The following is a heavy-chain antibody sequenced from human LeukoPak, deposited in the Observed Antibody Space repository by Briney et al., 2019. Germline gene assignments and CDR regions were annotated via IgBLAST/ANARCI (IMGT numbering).Heavy chain of an antibody. D-gene: IGHD1/OR15-1a*01. Sequence: PSETLSLTCAVAGVPVNDFHWSWIRQSPGRRLEWLGWISDSGTTNYNPSFRSRLAISADTSKSQLSLELTSVTAADTAVYYCARHVEHAAYFRYWGQGSLVTVSS. V-gene: IGHV4-59*08. CDR2: ISDSGTT. CDR3: ARHVEHAAYFRY. J-gene: IGHJ4*02. CDR1: GVPVNDFH.